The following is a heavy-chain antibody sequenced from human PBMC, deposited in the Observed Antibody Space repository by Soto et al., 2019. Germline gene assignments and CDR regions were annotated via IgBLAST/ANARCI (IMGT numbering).Heavy chain of an antibody. Sequence: ESLKISFKGAGDSFTSHWIGWVRQIPGKGLEWMGIIYPGDSHTIYSPSFQGQVTISADKSISTAFLQWRSLKASDTAMYYCARQGYHDFWSGFPAPDYGMDVWGQGTTVTVSS. CDR2: IYPGDSHT. CDR3: ARQGYHDFWSGFPAPDYGMDV. V-gene: IGHV5-51*01. CDR1: GDSFTSHW. D-gene: IGHD3-3*01. J-gene: IGHJ6*02.